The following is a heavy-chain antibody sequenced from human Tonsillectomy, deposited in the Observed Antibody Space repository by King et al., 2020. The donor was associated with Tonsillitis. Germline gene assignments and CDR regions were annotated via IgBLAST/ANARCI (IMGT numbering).Heavy chain of an antibody. D-gene: IGHD3-10*01. CDR1: GGSFSGYY. CDR2: INHSGST. V-gene: IGHV4-34*01. J-gene: IGHJ6*03. CDR3: ARRPGVGVQGYYYYYMDV. Sequence: VQLQQWGAGLLKPSETLSLPCAVYGGSFSGYYWSWIRQPPGKGLEWIGEINHSGSTNYNPSLKSRVPISVDTSKNQFSLKLSSVTAADTAVYYCARRPGVGVQGYYYYYMDVWGKGTTVTVSS.